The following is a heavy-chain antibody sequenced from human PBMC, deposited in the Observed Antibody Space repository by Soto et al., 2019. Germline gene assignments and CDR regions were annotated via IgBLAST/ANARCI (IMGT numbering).Heavy chain of an antibody. J-gene: IGHJ5*01. D-gene: IGHD2-2*01. CDR3: ARDPSEGRVGNWFES. V-gene: IGHV3-21*02. Sequence: EVQLVESGGGLVKPGGSLRLSCAASGFTFSRYGMNWLRQAPGKGLEWVASISSSTSYVYYADSVKGRFSTSRDNAKNILYLEMYGLRPEDTAVYYCARDPSEGRVGNWFESWVQGTLVTVSS. CDR2: ISSSTSYV. CDR1: GFTFSRYG.